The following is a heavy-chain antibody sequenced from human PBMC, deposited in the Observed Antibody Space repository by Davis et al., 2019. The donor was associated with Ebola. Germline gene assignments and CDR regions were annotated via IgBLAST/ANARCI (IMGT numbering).Heavy chain of an antibody. V-gene: IGHV1-18*01. CDR3: ARVPQGAAPRYYYYGMDV. J-gene: IGHJ6*02. D-gene: IGHD6-6*01. CDR2: ISAYNGNT. Sequence: ASVKVSCKASGYTFTSYGISWVRQAPGQGLEWMGWISAYNGNTNYAQKLQGRVTMTTDTSTSIAYMELRSLRSDDTAVYYCARVPQGAAPRYYYYGMDVWGQGTTVTVSS. CDR1: GYTFTSYG.